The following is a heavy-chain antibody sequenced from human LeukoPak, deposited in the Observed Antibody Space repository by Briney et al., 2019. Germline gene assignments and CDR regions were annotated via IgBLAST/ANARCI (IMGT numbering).Heavy chain of an antibody. J-gene: IGHJ4*02. D-gene: IGHD1-20*01. CDR3: ARYYNWNSLDY. V-gene: IGHV3-7*05. CDR1: GFTFSTYW. Sequence: PGGSLRLSCADPGFTFSTYWMSWVRQAPGKGLEWVANIKQDGSEKYYVDSVKGRFTISRDNAKNSLYLQMNSLRAEDTAVYYCARYYNWNSLDYWGQGTLVTVSS. CDR2: IKQDGSEK.